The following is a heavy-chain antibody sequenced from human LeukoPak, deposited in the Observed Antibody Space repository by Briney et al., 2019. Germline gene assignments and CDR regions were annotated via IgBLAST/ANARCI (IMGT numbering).Heavy chain of an antibody. J-gene: IGHJ6*03. CDR1: GFTFSGSA. CDR3: TKRETDHYYYMDV. D-gene: IGHD5-24*01. V-gene: IGHV3-73*01. CDR2: SRSKANSYAT. Sequence: GGSLRLSCAASGFTFSGSAMHWVRQASGKGLEWIGRSRSKANSYATAYAASVKGRFTISRDDSKNTAYLQMNSLKTEDTAVYYCTKRETDHYYYMDVWGKGTTVTVSS.